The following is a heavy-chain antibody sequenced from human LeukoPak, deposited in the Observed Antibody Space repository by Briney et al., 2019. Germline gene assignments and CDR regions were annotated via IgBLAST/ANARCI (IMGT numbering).Heavy chain of an antibody. V-gene: IGHV3-53*01. CDR1: GFTVTDNY. Sequence: GGSLRLSCAVSGFTVTDNYMSWVRQAPGKGLEWVSVIYSGGDTYYADSVKGRFTISRDNSKNTLYLQMNSLRVEDTAVYYCAKLLYYYDSSQPYWGQGTLVTVSS. J-gene: IGHJ4*02. D-gene: IGHD3-22*01. CDR3: AKLLYYYDSSQPY. CDR2: IYSGGDT.